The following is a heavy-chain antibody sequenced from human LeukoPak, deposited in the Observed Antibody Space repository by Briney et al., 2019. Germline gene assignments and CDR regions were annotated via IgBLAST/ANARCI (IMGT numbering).Heavy chain of an antibody. CDR1: GFIFSTYS. J-gene: IGHJ6*03. Sequence: GGSLRLSCAASGFIFSTYSMNWVRQAPGKGLEWVSYISSSSSTIYYADSVKGRFTISRDNAENSLYLQMNSLGAEDTAVYYCARDDHYNYYYMDVWGKGTTVTVSS. V-gene: IGHV3-48*01. CDR2: ISSSSSTI. CDR3: ARDDHYNYYYMDV.